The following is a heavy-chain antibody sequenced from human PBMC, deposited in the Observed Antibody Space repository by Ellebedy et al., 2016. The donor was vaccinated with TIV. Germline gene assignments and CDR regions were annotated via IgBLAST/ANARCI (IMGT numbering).Heavy chain of an antibody. V-gene: IGHV3-66*01. CDR2: IYSGGST. CDR3: ARDRSSSGWSYFDY. CDR1: GFTVSSNY. Sequence: GESLKISCAASGFTVSSNYMSWVRQAPGKGLEWVSVIYSGGSTYYADSVKARFTISRDNSKNTLYLQMNSLRAEDTAVYYCARDRSSSGWSYFDYWGQGTLVTVSS. J-gene: IGHJ4*02. D-gene: IGHD6-19*01.